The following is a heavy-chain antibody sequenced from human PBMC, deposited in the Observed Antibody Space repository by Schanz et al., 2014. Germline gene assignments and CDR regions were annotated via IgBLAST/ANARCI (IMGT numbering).Heavy chain of an antibody. CDR3: ATLDYADAVS. CDR2: VIPILGVT. D-gene: IGHD4-17*01. Sequence: QVHLVQSGAEVKKPGSSVKVSCKASGGTFSSDTFSWVRQAPGQGLEWMGRVIPILGVTHYAQKFQGRVTIAADKSTTTAYMELNSLNSDDTAVYYCATLDYADAVSWGQGTLVTVSS. V-gene: IGHV1-69*02. CDR1: GGTFSSDT. J-gene: IGHJ5*02.